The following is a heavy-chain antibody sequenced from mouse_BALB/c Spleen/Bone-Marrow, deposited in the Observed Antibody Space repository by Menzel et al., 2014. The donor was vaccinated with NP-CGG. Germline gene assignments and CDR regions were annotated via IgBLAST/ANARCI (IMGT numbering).Heavy chain of an antibody. CDR2: INPYNDGT. D-gene: IGHD2-14*01. V-gene: IGHV1-14*01. Sequence: EVQLQQSGPELVKPGASVKMSCKASGYTLTSYVMHWVKQKPGQGLEWIGYINPYNDGTKYNEKFKGKATLTSDKSSSTAYKELSSLTSEDSSVYYCASPYYRYDGFAYWGQGTLVTVSA. CDR1: GYTLTSYV. J-gene: IGHJ3*01. CDR3: ASPYYRYDGFAY.